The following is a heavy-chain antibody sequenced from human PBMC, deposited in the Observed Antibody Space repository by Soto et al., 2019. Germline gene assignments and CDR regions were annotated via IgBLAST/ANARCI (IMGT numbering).Heavy chain of an antibody. J-gene: IGHJ6*03. Sequence: EVQLLESGGGLVQPGGSLRLSCAASGFTFSTYAMSWVRQAPGKGLEWVSTITTSGGNTYYADSVQGRFTISRDSSKNTLYLQMNSLRAEDTAVYYCAGRYCTNGVCYTNYYDSIDVWGKGTTVTVSS. CDR2: ITTSGGNT. D-gene: IGHD2-8*01. V-gene: IGHV3-23*01. CDR3: AGRYCTNGVCYTNYYDSIDV. CDR1: GFTFSTYA.